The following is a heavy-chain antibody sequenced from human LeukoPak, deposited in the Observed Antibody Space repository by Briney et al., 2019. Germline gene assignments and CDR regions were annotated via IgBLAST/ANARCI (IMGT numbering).Heavy chain of an antibody. CDR2: INPNSGDT. J-gene: IGHJ6*03. V-gene: IGHV1-2*02. CDR3: ARGHPSYYIVVVPAAINYYMDV. D-gene: IGHD2-2*01. CDR1: GYTFTGYY. Sequence: ASVKVSCKASGYTFTGYYMHWVRLAPGQGHEWMGWINPNSGDTNYAQKFQGRVTMTRNTSISTAYMELSSLRSEDTAVYYCARGHPSYYIVVVPAAINYYMDVWGKGTTVTISS.